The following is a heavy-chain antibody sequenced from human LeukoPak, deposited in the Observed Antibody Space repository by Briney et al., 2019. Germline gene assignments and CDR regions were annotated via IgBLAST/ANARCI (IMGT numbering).Heavy chain of an antibody. J-gene: IGHJ4*02. CDR3: ATRGDLSWFGALRH. D-gene: IGHD3-16*02. Sequence: GRSLRLSCVVSGFSFSNSWMDWVRQAPGKGLEWAAFIKQAYADSVKGRFTISRDNAKNSLYLQMNSLRVEDTAVYYCATRGDLSWFGALRHWSQGTLVTVSS. CDR1: GFSFSNSW. V-gene: IGHV3-7*01. CDR2: IKQA.